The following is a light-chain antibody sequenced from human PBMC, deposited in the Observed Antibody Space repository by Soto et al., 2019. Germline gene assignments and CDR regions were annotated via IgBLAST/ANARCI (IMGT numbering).Light chain of an antibody. J-gene: IGLJ2*01. CDR2: EVT. CDR3: CSYAGSSAFE. CDR1: SSDVGRYNL. Sequence: QSALTQPVSVSGSPGQSITISCTGTSSDVGRYNLVSWYQQHAGKAPKLMIYEVTKRPSGVSNRFSGPKSGNTASLTISGLQAEDEADYYCCSYAGSSAFEFGGGTKLTVL. V-gene: IGLV2-23*02.